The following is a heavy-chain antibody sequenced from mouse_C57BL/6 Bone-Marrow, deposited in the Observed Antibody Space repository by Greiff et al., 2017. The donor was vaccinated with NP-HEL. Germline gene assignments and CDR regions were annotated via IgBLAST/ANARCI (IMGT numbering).Heavy chain of an antibody. D-gene: IGHD2-2*01. V-gene: IGHV1-15*01. CDR3: TGMVTTKPYAMDY. CDR2: IDPETGGT. Sequence: QVQLQQSGAELVRPGASVTLSCKASGYTFTDYEMHWVKQTPVHGLEWIGAIDPETGGTAYNQKFKGKAILTADKSSSTAYMELRSLTSEDSAVYYCTGMVTTKPYAMDYWGQGTSVTVSS. J-gene: IGHJ4*01. CDR1: GYTFTDYE.